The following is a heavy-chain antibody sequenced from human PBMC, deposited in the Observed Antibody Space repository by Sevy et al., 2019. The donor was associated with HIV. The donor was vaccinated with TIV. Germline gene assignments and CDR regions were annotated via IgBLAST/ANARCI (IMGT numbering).Heavy chain of an antibody. CDR2: IRNKAKSSTT. V-gene: IGHV3-72*01. CDR3: AAVAADRGYFNI. Sequence: GGSLRLSCAASGFIFGDLYMDWVRQAPGKGLKWIGRIRNKAKSSTTEYAAPVKGRFTITRDDSKNSLYLQMHSLKTEDTARYYCAAVAADRGYFNIWGRGTLVTVSS. J-gene: IGHJ2*01. CDR1: GFIFGDLY. D-gene: IGHD6-19*01.